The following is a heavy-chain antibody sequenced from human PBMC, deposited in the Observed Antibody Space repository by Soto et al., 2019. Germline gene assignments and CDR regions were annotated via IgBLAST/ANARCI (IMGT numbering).Heavy chain of an antibody. Sequence: GASVKVSRKASGYTFTSYDINWVRQATGQGLEWMGWMNPNSGNTGYAQKFQGRVTMTRNTSISTAYMELSSLRSEDTAVYYCAREIWGSSWYYYYGMDVWGQGTTVTVSS. J-gene: IGHJ6*02. CDR3: AREIWGSSWYYYYGMDV. CDR2: MNPNSGNT. V-gene: IGHV1-8*01. D-gene: IGHD6-13*01. CDR1: GYTFTSYD.